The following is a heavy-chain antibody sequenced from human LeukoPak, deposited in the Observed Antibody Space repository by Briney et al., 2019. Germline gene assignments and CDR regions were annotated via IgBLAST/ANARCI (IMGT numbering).Heavy chain of an antibody. V-gene: IGHV5-51*01. Sequence: AGEALKIPCKGSGYSFTSYWIGGVRQMPGKGLEWMGIMYPRDSDTRYSPSFQGQVTISADKSISTAYLHWSSLKASDTAMYYCARHGPGDFLDYWGQGTLVTVSS. CDR2: MYPRDSDT. J-gene: IGHJ4*02. D-gene: IGHD4-17*01. CDR3: ARHGPGDFLDY. CDR1: GYSFTSYW.